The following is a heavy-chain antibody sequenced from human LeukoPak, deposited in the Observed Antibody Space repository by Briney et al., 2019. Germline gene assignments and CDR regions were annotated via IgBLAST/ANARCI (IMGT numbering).Heavy chain of an antibody. D-gene: IGHD4-11*01. CDR1: GFTFSNYA. J-gene: IGHJ5*02. V-gene: IGHV3-23*01. CDR3: AKDRYSNYGNWFDP. CDR2: ISGSGGST. Sequence: GGSLRLSCAASGFTFSNYAMDWVRQAPGKGLEWVSGISGSGGSTYYADSVKGRFTISRDNSKNTLYLQTISLRAEDTAVYYCAKDRYSNYGNWFDPWGQGTLVTVFS.